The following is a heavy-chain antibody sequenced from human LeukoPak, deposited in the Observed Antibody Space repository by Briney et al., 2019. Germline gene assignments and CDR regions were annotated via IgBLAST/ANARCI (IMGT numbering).Heavy chain of an antibody. CDR3: ASQWLVQAFDI. Sequence: GSLRLSCAASGFTFSNAWMSWVRQAPGKGLEWIGEIYHSGSTNYNPSLKSRVTISVDKSKNQFSLKLSSVTAADTAVYYCASQWLVQAFDIWGQGTMVTVSS. D-gene: IGHD6-19*01. V-gene: IGHV4-4*02. CDR1: GFTFSNAW. J-gene: IGHJ3*02. CDR2: IYHSGST.